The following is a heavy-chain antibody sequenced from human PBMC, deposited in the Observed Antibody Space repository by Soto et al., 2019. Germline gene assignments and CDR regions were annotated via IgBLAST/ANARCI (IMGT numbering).Heavy chain of an antibody. Sequence: PGGSLRLSCAASGFTFSNYAISWVRQAPGKGLEWVSSISGSGGSTYYADSVKGRFTISRDNSKNTLYLQMNSLRAEDTAVYYCATYSGNYERYGVYYGMDVWGQGTTVTDSS. CDR3: ATYSGNYERYGVYYGMDV. CDR2: ISGSGGST. D-gene: IGHD1-26*01. V-gene: IGHV3-23*01. J-gene: IGHJ6*02. CDR1: GFTFSNYA.